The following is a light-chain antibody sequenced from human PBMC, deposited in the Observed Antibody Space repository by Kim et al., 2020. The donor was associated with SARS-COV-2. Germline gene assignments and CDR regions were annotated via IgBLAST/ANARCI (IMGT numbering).Light chain of an antibody. J-gene: IGLJ2*01. Sequence: APGRTATLTCGGNNIGSKRMHWYQQKPGQAPVLVIYYDSDRPSGIPERFSGSNSGNTATLTISRVEAGDEADYYCQVWDSSSDHVVFGGGTQLTVL. CDR3: QVWDSSSDHVV. V-gene: IGLV3-21*04. CDR2: YDS. CDR1: NIGSKR.